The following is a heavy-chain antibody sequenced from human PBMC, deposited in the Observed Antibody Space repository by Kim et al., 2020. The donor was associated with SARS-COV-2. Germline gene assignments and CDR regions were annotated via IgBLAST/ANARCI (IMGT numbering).Heavy chain of an antibody. D-gene: IGHD1-20*01. CDR3: TTGYTLTTYGVDV. CDR2: IKKKSDGGTT. J-gene: IGHJ6*02. V-gene: IGHV3-15*01. Sequence: GGSLRLSCAASGFTFKNELMTWVRQAPGKGLEWVGHIKKKSDGGTTDYAAPVKGRFTISRDDSKNTLFLQMNSLKTEDTAVYYCTTGYTLTTYGVDVWGQGTTVTVSS. CDR1: GFTFKNEL.